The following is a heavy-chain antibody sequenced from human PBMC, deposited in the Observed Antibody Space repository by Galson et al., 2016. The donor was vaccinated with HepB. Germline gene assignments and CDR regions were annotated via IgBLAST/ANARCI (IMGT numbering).Heavy chain of an antibody. J-gene: IGHJ5*02. Sequence: SLRLSCAGSGFIFKKHAMSWVRQAPGKGLEWVSVVSGTGGSTYYANSVRGRFTISRDNVQNTIFLQMSSLRVDDTAVYFCAKGPDDFWRGTWLDPWGQGTLVTVSS. CDR1: GFIFKKHA. CDR2: VSGTGGST. V-gene: IGHV3-23*01. CDR3: AKGPDDFWRGTWLDP. D-gene: IGHD3-3*01.